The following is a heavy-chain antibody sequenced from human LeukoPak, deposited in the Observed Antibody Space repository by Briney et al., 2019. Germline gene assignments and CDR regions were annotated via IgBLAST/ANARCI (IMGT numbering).Heavy chain of an antibody. V-gene: IGHV4-30-4*08. CDR3: ARADPGDAFDI. Sequence: SQTLSLTCTVSSASISGGGYYWRWIRQPPGKGLEWIAYILYSGTTYNNPSLKSRLTISMNTSKNQFSLTLSSVTAADTAVYYCARADPGDAFDIWGQGTMVTVSS. CDR2: ILYSGTT. CDR1: SASISGGGYY. J-gene: IGHJ3*02.